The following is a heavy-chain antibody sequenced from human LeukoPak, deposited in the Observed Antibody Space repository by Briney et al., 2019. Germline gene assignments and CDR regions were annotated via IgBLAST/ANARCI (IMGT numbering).Heavy chain of an antibody. CDR3: ARGLISQFYYGSGSYAVRDDYYYYMDV. CDR2: ISFDGTNK. Sequence: GGSLRLSCAASGYTFSSYGMHWVRQAPGKGLEWVAVISFDGTNKFYADSVKGRFTVSRDNAKNSVYLQMNSLRAEDTAVYYCARGLISQFYYGSGSYAVRDDYYYYMDVWGKGTTVTISS. J-gene: IGHJ6*03. CDR1: GYTFSSYG. V-gene: IGHV3-30*03. D-gene: IGHD3-10*01.